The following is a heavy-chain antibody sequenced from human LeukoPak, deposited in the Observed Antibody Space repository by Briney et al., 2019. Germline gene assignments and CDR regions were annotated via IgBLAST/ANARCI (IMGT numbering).Heavy chain of an antibody. D-gene: IGHD7-27*01. V-gene: IGHV3-23*01. J-gene: IGHJ4*02. CDR3: AKAAGDTYYRVFDS. CDR1: GFTFSSYA. CDR2: ITDSGGNT. Sequence: GGPLRLSCAASGFTFSSYAMNWVRQAPGKGLEWVSGITDSGGNTYYADSVKGRFTISRDNSNNMVYLQMNSLRAEDMAKYFCAKAAGDTYYRVFDSWGQGILVTVSS.